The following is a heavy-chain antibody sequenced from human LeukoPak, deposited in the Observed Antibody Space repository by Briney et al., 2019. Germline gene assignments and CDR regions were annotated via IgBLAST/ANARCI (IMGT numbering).Heavy chain of an antibody. J-gene: IGHJ4*02. CDR1: GFTFSSYA. V-gene: IGHV3-23*01. CDR3: AKDYCSGGSCYYDY. CDR2: ISGSGGGT. D-gene: IGHD2-15*01. Sequence: GGSLRLSCAASGFTFSSYAMSWVRQAPGKGLEWVSAISGSGGGTYYADSVKGRFTISRDNSKNTLYLQMNSLRAEDTAVYYCAKDYCSGGSCYYDYWGQGTLVTVSS.